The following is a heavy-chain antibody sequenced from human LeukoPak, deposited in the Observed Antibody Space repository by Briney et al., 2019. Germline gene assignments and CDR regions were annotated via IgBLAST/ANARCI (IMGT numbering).Heavy chain of an antibody. V-gene: IGHV3-43*02. J-gene: IGHJ4*02. Sequence: GGSLRLSCAASGFTFDDYAMHWVRQAPGKGLEWVSLISGDGGGTYYADSVKGRFTISRDNSKNSLYLQMSSLRAEDTAFYYCAKSVSPGGGYDYFDYWGQGTQVTVSS. CDR1: GFTFDDYA. CDR2: ISGDGGGT. D-gene: IGHD5-12*01. CDR3: AKSVSPGGGYDYFDY.